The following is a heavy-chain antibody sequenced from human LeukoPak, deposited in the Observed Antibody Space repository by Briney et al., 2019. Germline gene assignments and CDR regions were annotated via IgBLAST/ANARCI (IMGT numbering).Heavy chain of an antibody. CDR1: GDSISSSSYY. D-gene: IGHD2-15*01. CDR2: FYHSGST. V-gene: IGHV4-39*01. J-gene: IGHJ5*02. Sequence: SETLSLTCTVSGDSISSSSYYWGWIRQPPGKGPEWIGIFYHSGSTYYNPPLKSRVIIYVDTSKNQFSLKLSSVTAADTGVYYCARHSFSGGGLNWFDPWGQGTLVTVSS. CDR3: ARHSFSGGGLNWFDP.